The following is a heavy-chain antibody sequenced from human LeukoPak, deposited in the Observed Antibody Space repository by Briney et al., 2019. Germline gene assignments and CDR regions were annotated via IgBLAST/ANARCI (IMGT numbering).Heavy chain of an antibody. V-gene: IGHV1-69*01. CDR3: ARGPPEGFGGHYYYYYYGMDV. J-gene: IGHJ6*02. CDR2: IIPIFGTA. D-gene: IGHD3-10*01. CDR1: GGTFSSYA. Sequence: SVKVSCKASGGTFSSYAISWVRQAPGQGLEWMGGIIPIFGTANYAQRFQGRVTITADESTSTAYMELSSLRSEDTAVYYCARGPPEGFGGHYYYYYYGMDVWGQGTTVTVSS.